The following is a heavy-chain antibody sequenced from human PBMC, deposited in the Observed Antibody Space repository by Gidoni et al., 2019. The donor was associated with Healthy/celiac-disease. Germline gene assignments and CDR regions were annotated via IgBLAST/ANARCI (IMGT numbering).Heavy chain of an antibody. Sequence: EVQLVESGGGLVKPGGSLRLSCAASGFTFSSYSMNWVRQAPGKGLEWVSSISSSSSYIYYADSVKGRFTISRDNAKNSLYLQMNSLRAEDTAVYYCARDQFQTVFQNYDSSGYAKYYYYGMDVWGQGTTVTVSS. CDR3: ARDQFQTVFQNYDSSGYAKYYYYGMDV. J-gene: IGHJ6*02. CDR1: GFTFSSYS. D-gene: IGHD3-22*01. V-gene: IGHV3-21*01. CDR2: ISSSSSYI.